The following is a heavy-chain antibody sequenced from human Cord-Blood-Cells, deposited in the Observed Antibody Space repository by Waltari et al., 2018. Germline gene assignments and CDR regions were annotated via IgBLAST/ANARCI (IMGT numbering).Heavy chain of an antibody. CDR1: GGSISSSSYY. V-gene: IGHV4-39*01. CDR3: ARATISGSYFDY. J-gene: IGHJ4*02. CDR2: IDYSGST. Sequence: QLQLQESGPGLVKPSETLSLTCTVSGGSISSSSYYWGWIRQPPGKGLEWIGSIDYSGSTYSHPSLKSRVTISVDTSKNQFSLKLSSVTAADTAVYYCARATISGSYFDYWGQGTLVTVSS. D-gene: IGHD1-26*01.